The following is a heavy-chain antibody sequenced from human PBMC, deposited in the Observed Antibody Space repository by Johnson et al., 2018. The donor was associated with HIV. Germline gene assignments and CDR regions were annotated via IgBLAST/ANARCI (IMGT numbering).Heavy chain of an antibody. J-gene: IGHJ3*02. D-gene: IGHD6-6*01. CDR2: ISYDGSNK. CDR1: GFTFSSYA. V-gene: IGHV3-30*04. Sequence: QVQLVESGGGLVKPGGSLRLSCAVSGFTFSSYAMHWVRQAPGKGLEWVAVISYDGSNKYYADSVKGRFTISRDNSKNTLYLQMNSLRAEDTAVYYCARESELLSSSDAFDIWGQGTMVTVSS. CDR3: ARESELLSSSDAFDI.